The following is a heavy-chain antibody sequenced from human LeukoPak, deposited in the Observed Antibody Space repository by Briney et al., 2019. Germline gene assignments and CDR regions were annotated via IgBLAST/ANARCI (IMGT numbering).Heavy chain of an antibody. D-gene: IGHD1-14*01. J-gene: IGHJ4*02. CDR2: IFHSGST. CDR3: VRTNPWDLTYYFDY. CDR1: GGSISSGSYY. Sequence: PSQTLSLTCTVSGGSISSGSYYWSWIRQPPGKRLEWIGYIFHSGSTNYNPSLKSRVTISVDTSKNQFSLRLTSVTAADTAVYYCVRTNPWDLTYYFDYWGQGTLVTVSS. V-gene: IGHV4-61*01.